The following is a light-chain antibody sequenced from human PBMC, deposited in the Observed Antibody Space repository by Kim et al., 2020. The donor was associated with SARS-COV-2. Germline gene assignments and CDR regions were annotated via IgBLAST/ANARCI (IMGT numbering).Light chain of an antibody. Sequence: PGGTVTLACGSSTGGVTSGHFPYWFQQKPGQAPTTLIYDTNNKHSWTPARFSGSLLGGKAALTLSGAQPEDEADYYCLLSYSGVRVFGGGTKVTVL. CDR1: TGGVTSGHF. V-gene: IGLV7-46*01. J-gene: IGLJ2*01. CDR2: DTN. CDR3: LLSYSGVRV.